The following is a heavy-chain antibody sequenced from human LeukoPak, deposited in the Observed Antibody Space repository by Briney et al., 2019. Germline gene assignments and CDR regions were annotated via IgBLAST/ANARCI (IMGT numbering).Heavy chain of an antibody. CDR3: ARDREGIAAAGTMVYYYYYMDV. V-gene: IGHV4-61*02. J-gene: IGHJ6*03. CDR1: GGSISSGSYC. Sequence: SETLSLTCTVSGGSISSGSYCWSWIRQPAGKGLEWIGRIYTSGSTNYNPSLKSRVTISVDTSKNQFSLKLSSVTAADTAVYYCARDREGIAAAGTMVYYYYYMDVWGKGTTVTISS. D-gene: IGHD6-13*01. CDR2: IYTSGST.